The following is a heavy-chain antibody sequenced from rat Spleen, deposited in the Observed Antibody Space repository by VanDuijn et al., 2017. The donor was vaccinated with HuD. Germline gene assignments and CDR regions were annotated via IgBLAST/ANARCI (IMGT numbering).Heavy chain of an antibody. V-gene: IGHV5-31*01. D-gene: IGHD1-11*01. CDR2: ISFDGSST. J-gene: IGHJ3*01. CDR3: ARDRYGGSAYNWFAY. Sequence: EVQLMESGGGLVQPGRSLKLSCVASGFTFNNYWMTWIRQAPGKGLEWVASISFDGSSTYYRDSVKGRFTISRDNAKSTLYLQMDSLRSEDTATYYCARDRYGGSAYNWFAYWGQGTLVTVSS. CDR1: GFTFNNYW.